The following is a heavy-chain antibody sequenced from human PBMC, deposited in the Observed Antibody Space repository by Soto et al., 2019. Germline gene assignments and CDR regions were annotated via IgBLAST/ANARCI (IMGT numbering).Heavy chain of an antibody. J-gene: IGHJ4*02. D-gene: IGHD1-26*01. CDR3: ATTRNRGWELLYFDY. V-gene: IGHV4-59*08. CDR1: GGSISSYY. Sequence: QVQLQESGPGLVKPSETLSLTCTVSGGSISSYYWSWIRQPPGKGLEWIGYIYYSGSTNYNPSLKSRATISVDTSKNQFSLKLSSVTAADTAVYYCATTRNRGWELLYFDYWGQGTLVTVSS. CDR2: IYYSGST.